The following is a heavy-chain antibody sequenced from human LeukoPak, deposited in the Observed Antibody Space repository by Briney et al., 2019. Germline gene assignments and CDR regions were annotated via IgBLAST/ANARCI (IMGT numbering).Heavy chain of an antibody. D-gene: IGHD4-23*01. CDR2: ISSSSSYI. CDR1: GFTFSSYW. CDR3: AREDGGNTVSSYAFDI. J-gene: IGHJ3*02. V-gene: IGHV3-21*01. Sequence: GGSLRLSCAASGFTFSSYWMHWVRQAPGKGLEWVSSISSSSSYIYHADSVKGRFTISRDNAKNSLYLQMNSLRAEDTAVYYCAREDGGNTVSSYAFDIWGQGTMVTVSS.